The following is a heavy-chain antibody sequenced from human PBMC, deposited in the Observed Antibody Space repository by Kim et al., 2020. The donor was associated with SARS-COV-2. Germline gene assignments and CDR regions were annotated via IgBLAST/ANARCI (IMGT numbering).Heavy chain of an antibody. D-gene: IGHD3-22*01. CDR3: AKDLKGGPYYYDSSGYYPQGRY. J-gene: IGHJ4*01. CDR1: GFTFDDYA. CDR2: ISGDGGST. V-gene: IGHV3-43*02. Sequence: GGSLRLSCAASGFTFDDYAMHWVRQAPGKGLEWVSLISGDGGSTYYADSVKGRFTISRDNSKNSLYLQMNSLRTEDTALYYCAKDLKGGPYYYDSSGYYPQGRYWGHGTLSTVSS.